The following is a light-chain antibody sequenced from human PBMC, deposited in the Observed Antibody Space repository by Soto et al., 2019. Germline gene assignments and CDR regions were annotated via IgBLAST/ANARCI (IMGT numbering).Light chain of an antibody. V-gene: IGKV3-20*01. Sequence: DILLMQSPGTLSWSPGERATLSCRASQTLRRTYIAWYQQKPGQAPRVLIYGASKRATGIPDRFSGSESGTDGSITISRLQQEDGTVYDGHQWDNAPQTYGQGTKVDIK. J-gene: IGKJ2*01. CDR1: QTLRRTY. CDR2: GAS. CDR3: HQWDNAPQT.